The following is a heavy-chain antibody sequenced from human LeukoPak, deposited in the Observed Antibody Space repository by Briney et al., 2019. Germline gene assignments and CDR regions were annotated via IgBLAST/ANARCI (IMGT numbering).Heavy chain of an antibody. Sequence: GGSLRLSCSASGFVFSDYPLHWIRQAPGKGLEWVSYINVVNGAIYYADSVKGRFTISGDIATNSVYLQMNSLRAEDTALYYCVRDGNRGYDMDVWGQGTAVTVSS. CDR1: GFVFSDYP. CDR3: VRDGNRGYDMDV. CDR2: INVVNGAI. J-gene: IGHJ6*02. D-gene: IGHD3-10*01. V-gene: IGHV3-48*01.